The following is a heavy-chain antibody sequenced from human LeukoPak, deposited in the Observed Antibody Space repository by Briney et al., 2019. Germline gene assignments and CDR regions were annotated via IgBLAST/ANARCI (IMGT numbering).Heavy chain of an antibody. D-gene: IGHD3-10*01. CDR1: GFTFSSYA. CDR3: ATSTGSGTYYYYYYMDV. J-gene: IGHJ6*03. CDR2: ISGSGGST. Sequence: AGGSLRLSCAASGFTFSSYAMSWVRQAPGKGLEWVSAISGSGGSTYYADSVKGRFTISRDNSKNTLYLQMNSLRAEDTAVYYCATSTGSGTYYYYYYMDVWGKGTAVTISS. V-gene: IGHV3-23*01.